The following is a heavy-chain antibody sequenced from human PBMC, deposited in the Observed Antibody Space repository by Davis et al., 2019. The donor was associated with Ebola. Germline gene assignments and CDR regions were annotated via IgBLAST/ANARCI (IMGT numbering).Heavy chain of an antibody. V-gene: IGHV1-18*01. D-gene: IGHD2-2*02. Sequence: AASVKVSCKASGYTFTSYGISWVRQAPGQGLEWMGWISAYNGNTNYAQKLQGSVTITADESTSTAYMELSSLRSEDTAVYYCARVYPWSAAPDYYYGMDVWGQGTTVTVSS. CDR3: ARVYPWSAAPDYYYGMDV. CDR2: ISAYNGNT. CDR1: GYTFTSYG. J-gene: IGHJ6*02.